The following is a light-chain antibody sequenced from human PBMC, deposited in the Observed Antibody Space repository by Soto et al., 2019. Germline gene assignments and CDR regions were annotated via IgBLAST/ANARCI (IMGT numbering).Light chain of an antibody. CDR3: AAWDDSLNGSVV. Sequence: QAVVTQPSSASGTPGQRVTISCSGSSSNIGSNTVNWYQQLPGTAPKLLIYSNNQRPSGVPDRFSGSKSGTSASLAISGLQSEDEADYYCAAWDDSLNGSVVFGGGTKLTVL. CDR2: SNN. V-gene: IGLV1-44*01. J-gene: IGLJ2*01. CDR1: SSNIGSNT.